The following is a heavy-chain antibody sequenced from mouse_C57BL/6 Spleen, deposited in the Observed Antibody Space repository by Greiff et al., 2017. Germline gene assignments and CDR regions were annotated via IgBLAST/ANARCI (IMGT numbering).Heavy chain of an antibody. CDR2: INPNNGGT. V-gene: IGHV1-22*01. J-gene: IGHJ2*01. CDR1: GYTFTDYN. CDR3: ARGSLTGTGDYVDY. D-gene: IGHD4-1*01. Sequence: EVQLQQSGPELVKPGASVKMSCKASGYTFTDYNMHWVKQSHGKSLEWIGYINPNNGGTNYNQKFKGKATLTVNKSSSTAYMELRSLTSEDSAVYYCARGSLTGTGDYVDYWGQGTTLTVSS.